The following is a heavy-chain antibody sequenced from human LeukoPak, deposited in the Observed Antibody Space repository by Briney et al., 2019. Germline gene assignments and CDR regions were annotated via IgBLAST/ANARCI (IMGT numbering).Heavy chain of an antibody. J-gene: IGHJ5*02. V-gene: IGHV3-21*01. D-gene: IGHD2-15*01. Sequence: PGGSLRLSCAASGFTFSAHSMNWVRQAPGKGLEWVSSISSGSRYIYYADSVKGRFTISRDNAKDSLYLQTNSLRAEDTAVYYCAKCSGGNCYHSDDHWGQGTLVTVS. CDR3: AKCSGGNCYHSDDH. CDR1: GFTFSAHS. CDR2: ISSGSRYI.